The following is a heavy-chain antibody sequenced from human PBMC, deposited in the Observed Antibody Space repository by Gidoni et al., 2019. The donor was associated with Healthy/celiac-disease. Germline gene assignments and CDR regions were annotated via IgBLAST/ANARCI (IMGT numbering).Heavy chain of an antibody. J-gene: IGHJ5*02. CDR2: IYHSGST. V-gene: IGHV4-30-2*01. CDR3: AREMRGSGYDTDACWFDP. D-gene: IGHD5-12*01. CDR1: GGSISSGGYS. Sequence: QLQLQESGSGLVKPSQTLSLTCAVAGGSISSGGYSWSWIRQPPGKGLEWIGYIYHSGSTYYNPSLKSRVTISVDRSKNQFSLKLSSVTAADTAVYYCAREMRGSGYDTDACWFDPWGQGTLVTVSS.